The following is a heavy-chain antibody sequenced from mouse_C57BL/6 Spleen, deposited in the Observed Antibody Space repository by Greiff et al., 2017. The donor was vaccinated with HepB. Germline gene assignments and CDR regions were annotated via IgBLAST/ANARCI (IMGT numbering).Heavy chain of an antibody. V-gene: IGHV1-15*01. Sequence: VQLQQSGAELVRPGASVTLSCKASGYTFTDYEMHWVKQTPVHGLEWIGAIDPETGGTAYNQKFKGKAILTADKSSSTAYMELRSLTSEDSAVYYCTSGYYGSLDYWGQGTTLTVSS. J-gene: IGHJ2*01. CDR1: GYTFTDYE. CDR3: TSGYYGSLDY. D-gene: IGHD1-1*01. CDR2: IDPETGGT.